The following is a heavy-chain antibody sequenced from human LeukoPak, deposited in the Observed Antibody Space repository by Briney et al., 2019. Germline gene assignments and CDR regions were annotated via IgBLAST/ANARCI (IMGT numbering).Heavy chain of an antibody. CDR3: AKTSTVDFDWLLLGYFYY. Sequence: PGGSLRLSCAASGFTFSSYAMSWVRQAPGKGLEWVSAISGSGGSTYYADSVKGRFTISRDNSKNTLYLQMNSLRAEDTAVYYCAKTSTVDFDWLLLGYFYYWGQGTLVTVSS. CDR2: ISGSGGST. CDR1: GFTFSSYA. J-gene: IGHJ4*02. V-gene: IGHV3-23*01. D-gene: IGHD3-9*01.